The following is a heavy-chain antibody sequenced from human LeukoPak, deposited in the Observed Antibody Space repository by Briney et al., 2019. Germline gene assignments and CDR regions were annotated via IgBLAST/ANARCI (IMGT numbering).Heavy chain of an antibody. CDR1: GFIFNQYC. D-gene: IGHD3-16*01. CDR3: ARDPRGDFVWGHRFDY. V-gene: IGHV3-11*01. Sequence: GSLRLSCGASGFIFNQYCMGWVRQAPGMGPEWVSYISTSGGSTYYSASAKGRFTISRDNARNSLFLQLRRLTAEDTAVYYCARDPRGDFVWGHRFDYWGQGVLVTVSS. CDR2: ISTSGGST. J-gene: IGHJ4*02.